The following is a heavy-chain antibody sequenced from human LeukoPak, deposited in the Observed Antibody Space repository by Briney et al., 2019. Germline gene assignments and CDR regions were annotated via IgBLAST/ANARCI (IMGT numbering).Heavy chain of an antibody. CDR1: GYTFTSYG. V-gene: IGHV1-18*01. Sequence: GASVKVSCKASGYTFTSYGISWVRQAPGQGLEWMGWISAYNGNTNYAQKLQGRVTMTTDTSTSTAYMELRSLRPDDTAVYYCARDHSSGWHRSHWFDPWGQGTLVTVSS. D-gene: IGHD6-19*01. J-gene: IGHJ5*02. CDR3: ARDHSSGWHRSHWFDP. CDR2: ISAYNGNT.